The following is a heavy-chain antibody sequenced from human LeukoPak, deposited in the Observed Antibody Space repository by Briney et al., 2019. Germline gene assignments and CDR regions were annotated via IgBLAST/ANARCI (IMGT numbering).Heavy chain of an antibody. Sequence: GGSLRLSCAASGFTFSSYSMNWVRQAPGKGLEWVSSISSNSSYIYFADSVRGRFTISRDNARNSLYLQMNGLRAEDTAVYYCSREVSPDAILDFRGDPFDIWGQGTMVTVSS. D-gene: IGHD2-2*01. J-gene: IGHJ3*02. CDR2: ISSNSSYI. CDR1: GFTFSSYS. V-gene: IGHV3-21*01. CDR3: SREVSPDAILDFRGDPFDI.